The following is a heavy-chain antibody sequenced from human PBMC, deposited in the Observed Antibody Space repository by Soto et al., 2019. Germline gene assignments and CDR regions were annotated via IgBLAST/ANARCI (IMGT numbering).Heavy chain of an antibody. Sequence: ASCSFTWYSYGVAVSGQTTRKGLEWVAVICSDGSNKYYADSVKGRFTISRDNSTNTPYLQLNSLRAEDTAVYYCARSWGPYSGSYGLDFWGQGTLVTVSS. CDR2: ICSDGSNK. V-gene: IGHV3-33*01. CDR1: SFTWYSYG. J-gene: IGHJ4*02. D-gene: IGHD1-26*01. CDR3: ARSWGPYSGSYGLDF.